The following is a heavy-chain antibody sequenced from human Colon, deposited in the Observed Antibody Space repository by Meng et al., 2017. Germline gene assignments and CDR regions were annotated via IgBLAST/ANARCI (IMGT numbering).Heavy chain of an antibody. CDR3: ANGYSPDY. J-gene: IGHJ4*02. CDR1: GFTYTKTV. V-gene: IGHV3-15*01. CDR2: IKSYADGGKT. D-gene: IGHD5-18*01. Sequence: VQLVGSGGDLVKPGGSLSLSCAASGFTYTKTVMNWVRQAPGKGLEWVARIKSYADGGKTDYAAPVKGRFTISRDDSKNTLYLQMNSLRAEDTAVYYCANGYSPDYWGQGTLLTVSS.